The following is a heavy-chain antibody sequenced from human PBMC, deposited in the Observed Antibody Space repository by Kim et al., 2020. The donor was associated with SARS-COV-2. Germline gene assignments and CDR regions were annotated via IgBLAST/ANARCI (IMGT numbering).Heavy chain of an antibody. J-gene: IGHJ4*02. CDR3: ARGLLAGDYVGY. Sequence: GYAQKFQGRVTMTRNTTISTAYMELSSLRSEDTAVYYCARGLLAGDYVGYWGQGTLVTVSS. V-gene: IGHV1-8*01. D-gene: IGHD2-15*01.